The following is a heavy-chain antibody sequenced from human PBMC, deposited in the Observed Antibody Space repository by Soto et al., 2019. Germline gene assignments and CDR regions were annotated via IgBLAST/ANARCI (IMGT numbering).Heavy chain of an antibody. D-gene: IGHD3-9*01. CDR2: IYYSGST. CDR1: GGSISSGGYY. J-gene: IGHJ4*02. V-gene: IGHV4-31*03. Sequence: PSETLSLTCTVSGGSISSGGYYWSWIRQHPGKGLEWIGYIYYSGSTYYNPSLQSRVTISVDTSKSQFSLKLSSVTAADSAVYFCARLEGLATISYYFDFWGPGALVTVSS. CDR3: ARLEGLATISYYFDF.